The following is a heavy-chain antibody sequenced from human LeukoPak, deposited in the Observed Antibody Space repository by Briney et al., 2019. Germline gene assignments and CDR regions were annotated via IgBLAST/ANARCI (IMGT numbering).Heavy chain of an antibody. Sequence: SETLPLTCTVSRGSISSGDYYWIWIPQPPGKGLEWIAYMYYSGSTYHNPSLQSRMTMSAATTKNQLSLKLSSVTDADAAGYSWASLYYYDSSIEPWGQGILVTVSS. CDR1: RGSISSGDYY. D-gene: IGHD3-22*01. CDR3: ASLYYYDSSIEP. J-gene: IGHJ5*02. CDR2: MYYSGST. V-gene: IGHV4-30-4*01.